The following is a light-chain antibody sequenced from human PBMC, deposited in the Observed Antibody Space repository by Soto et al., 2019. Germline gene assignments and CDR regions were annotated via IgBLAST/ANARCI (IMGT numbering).Light chain of an antibody. V-gene: IGKV3-15*01. CDR1: QSVGSN. CDR2: GAS. J-gene: IGKJ5*01. Sequence: EIVMTQSPATLSVSPGESATLSCMASQSVGSNLAWYQHKPGQAPRLLIYGASIRATGIPARFSGSGSGTAFTLTISSLQSEDFALYYCQQCDNWPLITFGQGTRLEIK. CDR3: QQCDNWPLIT.